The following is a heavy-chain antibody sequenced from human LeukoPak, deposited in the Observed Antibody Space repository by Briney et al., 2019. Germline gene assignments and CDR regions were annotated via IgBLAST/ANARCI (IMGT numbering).Heavy chain of an antibody. CDR1: GFTFGDYA. Sequence: GGSLRLSCTASGFTFGDYAMSWFRQAPGKGLEWVGFIRSKAYGGTTEYAASVKGRFTISRDDSKSIAYLQMNSLKTEDTAVYYCTRLMDRPPYDPRIGMFDYWGQGTLVTVSS. V-gene: IGHV3-49*03. J-gene: IGHJ4*02. CDR3: TRLMDRPPYDPRIGMFDY. CDR2: IRSKAYGGTT. D-gene: IGHD1-1*01.